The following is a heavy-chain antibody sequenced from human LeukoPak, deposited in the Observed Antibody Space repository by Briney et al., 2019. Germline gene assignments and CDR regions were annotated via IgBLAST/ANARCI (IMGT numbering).Heavy chain of an antibody. D-gene: IGHD2-2*01. V-gene: IGHV3-30*02. CDR1: GFTFSSYG. CDR3: AKDTMPPKAGFDP. J-gene: IGHJ5*02. CDR2: IRYDGSNR. Sequence: GGSLRLSCAASGFTFSSYGMHWVRQAPGKGLEWVAFIRYDGSNRYYADSVKGRFTISRDNSKNTLYLQMNSLRDEDTAVYYRAKDTMPPKAGFDPWGQGTLVTVSS.